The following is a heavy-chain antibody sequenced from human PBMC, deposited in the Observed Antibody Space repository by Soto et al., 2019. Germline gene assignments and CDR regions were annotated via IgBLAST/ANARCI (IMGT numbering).Heavy chain of an antibody. CDR1: GGTFSSYA. CDR3: APWDSSGYYMDWFDP. J-gene: IGHJ5*02. V-gene: IGHV1-69*12. CDR2: IIPIFGTV. D-gene: IGHD3-22*01. Sequence: QVQLVQSGAEVKKPGSSVKVSCKASGGTFSSYAISWVRQAPGQGLEWMGGIIPIFGTVNYAQKFQGRVTITADESTSTAYMELSSLRSEDTAVYYCAPWDSSGYYMDWFDPWGQGTLVTVSS.